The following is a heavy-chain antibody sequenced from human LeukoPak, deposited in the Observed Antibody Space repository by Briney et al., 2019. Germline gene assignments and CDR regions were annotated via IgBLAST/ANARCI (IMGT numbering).Heavy chain of an antibody. J-gene: IGHJ4*02. CDR2: INHSGST. V-gene: IGHV4-34*01. Sequence: SSETLSLTCAVYGGSFSGYYWSWIRQPPGKGLEWIGEINHSGSTNYNPSLKSRVTISVDTSKNQFSLKLSSVTAADTAVYYCARDGAAAGKYYFDYWGQGTLVTVSS. CDR1: GGSFSGYY. CDR3: ARDGAAAGKYYFDY. D-gene: IGHD6-13*01.